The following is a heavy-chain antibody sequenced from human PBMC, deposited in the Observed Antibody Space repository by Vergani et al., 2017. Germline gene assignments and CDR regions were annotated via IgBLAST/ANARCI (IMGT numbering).Heavy chain of an antibody. CDR1: GFTFSTFG. CDR3: AKERDAREDRLPDY. J-gene: IGHJ4*02. D-gene: IGHD5/OR15-5a*01. V-gene: IGHV3-30*02. CDR2: IRYDGSNK. Sequence: QVQLVESGGGVVQPGGSLRLSCAASGFTFSTFGMPWVRQAPGKGLEWVAFIRYDGSNKYYADSVKGRFTISRDNSKNTVYVQMSSLRSEDTAVYYCAKERDAREDRLPDYWGQGTLVTVSS.